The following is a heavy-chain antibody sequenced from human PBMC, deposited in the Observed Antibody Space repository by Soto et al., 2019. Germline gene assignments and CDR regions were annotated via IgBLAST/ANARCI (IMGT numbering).Heavy chain of an antibody. D-gene: IGHD3-9*01. CDR2: IWYDGSNK. J-gene: IGHJ5*02. CDR1: GFTFSSYG. Sequence: PGGSLRLSCAASGFTFSSYGMHWVRQAPGKGLEWVAVIWYDGSNKYYADSVKGRFTISRDNSKNTLYLQMNSLRAEDTAVYYCARSTYYDILTGYGWFDPWGQGTLVTVSS. V-gene: IGHV3-33*01. CDR3: ARSTYYDILTGYGWFDP.